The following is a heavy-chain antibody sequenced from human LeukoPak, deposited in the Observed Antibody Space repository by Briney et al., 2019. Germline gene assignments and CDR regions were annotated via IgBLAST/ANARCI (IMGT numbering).Heavy chain of an antibody. CDR1: GGSISSSSYY. CDR2: IYYSGST. J-gene: IGHJ5*02. Sequence: SETLSLTCTVSGGSISSSSYYWGWIRQPPGKGLEWIGSIYYSGSTYYNPSLKSRVTISVDTSKNQFSLKLSSVTAADAAVYYCARDKVGIGGSYLFWFDPWGQGTLVTVSS. CDR3: ARDKVGIGGSYLFWFDP. D-gene: IGHD1-26*01. V-gene: IGHV4-39*07.